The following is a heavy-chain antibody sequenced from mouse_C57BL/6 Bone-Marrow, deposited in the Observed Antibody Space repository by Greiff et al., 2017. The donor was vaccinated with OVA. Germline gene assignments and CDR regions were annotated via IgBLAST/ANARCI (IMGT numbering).Heavy chain of an antibody. V-gene: IGHV1-61*01. Sequence: VQLQQPGAELVRPGSSVKLSCKASGYTFTSYWLDWVKQRPGQGLEWIGNIYPSDSETHYNQKFKDKATLTVDKSSSTAYMQLSSLTSEDSAVYYCARGDYSNYAWFAYGGQGTLVTVSA. CDR3: ARGDYSNYAWFAY. CDR1: GYTFTSYW. J-gene: IGHJ3*01. D-gene: IGHD2-5*01. CDR2: IYPSDSET.